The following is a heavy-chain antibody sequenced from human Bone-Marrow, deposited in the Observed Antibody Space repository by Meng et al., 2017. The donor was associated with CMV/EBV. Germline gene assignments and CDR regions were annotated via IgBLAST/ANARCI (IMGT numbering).Heavy chain of an antibody. J-gene: IGHJ3*02. Sequence: SETLSLTCAVYGGSFSGYYWSWIRQPPGKGLEWIGEINHSGSTNYNPSLKSRVTISVDTSKNQFSLKLSSVTAADTAVYYCARGYYDILTGYSFDAFDIWGQGTMVTVSS. CDR1: GGSFSGYY. V-gene: IGHV4-34*01. D-gene: IGHD3-9*01. CDR2: INHSGST. CDR3: ARGYYDILTGYSFDAFDI.